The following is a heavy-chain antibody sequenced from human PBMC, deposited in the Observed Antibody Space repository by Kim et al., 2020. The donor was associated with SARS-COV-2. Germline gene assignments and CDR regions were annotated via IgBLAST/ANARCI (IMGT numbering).Heavy chain of an antibody. J-gene: IGHJ6*02. D-gene: IGHD6-19*01. CDR3: AREMAAPGKDYYGMDV. Sequence: SVKGRFTISRDNSKNTLYLQMNSLRAEDTAVYYCAREMAAPGKDYYGMDVWGQGTTVTVSS. V-gene: IGHV3-30*01.